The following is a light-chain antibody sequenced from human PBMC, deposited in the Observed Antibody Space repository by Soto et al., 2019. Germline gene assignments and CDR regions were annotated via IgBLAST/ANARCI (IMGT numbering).Light chain of an antibody. Sequence: DIQMTQSPSTLSASVGDRVTITCRASQSISKWVGWYKQKRGRAPKLLIFDASSLDGGAPSRFSGSGFESEFTLTLSGLQPDDFATYYCQQYHSYRPRFGGGTMVEIK. CDR1: QSISKW. V-gene: IGKV1-5*01. J-gene: IGKJ4*02. CDR3: QQYHSYRPR. CDR2: DAS.